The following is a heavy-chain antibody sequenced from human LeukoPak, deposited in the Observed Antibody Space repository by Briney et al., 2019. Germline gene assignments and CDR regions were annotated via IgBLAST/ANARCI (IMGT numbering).Heavy chain of an antibody. V-gene: IGHV1-18*01. CDR2: ISAYNGNT. D-gene: IGHD3-22*01. CDR1: GYTFTSYG. Sequence: ASVKVSCKASGYTFTSYGISWVRQAPGQGLEWMGWISAYNGNTNYAQKLQGRVTMTTDTSTGTAYMELRSLRSDDTAVYYCALVVIPFACFDPWGQGTLVTVSS. CDR3: ALVVIPFACFDP. J-gene: IGHJ5*02.